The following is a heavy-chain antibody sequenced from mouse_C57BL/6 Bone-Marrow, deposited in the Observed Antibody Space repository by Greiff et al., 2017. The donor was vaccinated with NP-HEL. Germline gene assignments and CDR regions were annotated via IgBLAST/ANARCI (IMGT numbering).Heavy chain of an antibody. CDR3: ARFTTVVATYYAMDY. D-gene: IGHD1-1*01. CDR2: IHPNSGST. Sequence: QVQLQQPGAELVKPGASVKLSFKASGYTFTSYWMHWVKQRPGQGLEWIGMIHPNSGSTNYNEKFKSKATLTVDKSSSTAYMQLSSLTSEDSAVYYCARFTTVVATYYAMDYWGQGTSVTVSS. CDR1: GYTFTSYW. V-gene: IGHV1-64*01. J-gene: IGHJ4*01.